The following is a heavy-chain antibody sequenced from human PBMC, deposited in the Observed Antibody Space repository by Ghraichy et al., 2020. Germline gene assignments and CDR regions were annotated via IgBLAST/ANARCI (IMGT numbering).Heavy chain of an antibody. V-gene: IGHV4-39*01. D-gene: IGHD5-18*01. CDR2: IYYSGST. CDR3: ARPRGYSYSRANWFDP. J-gene: IGHJ5*02. CDR1: GGSISSSSYY. Sequence: SQTLSLTCTVSGGSISSSSYYWGWIRQPPGKGLEWIGSIYYSGSTYYNPSLKSRVTISVDTSKNQFSLKLSSVTAADTAVYYCARPRGYSYSRANWFDPWGQGTLVTVFS.